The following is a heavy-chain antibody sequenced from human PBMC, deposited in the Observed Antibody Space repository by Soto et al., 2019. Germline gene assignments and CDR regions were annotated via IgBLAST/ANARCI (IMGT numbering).Heavy chain of an antibody. Sequence: QVQLVQSGAEVKKPGASVKVTCKASGYTFISYYMHWVRQAPGQGLEWMGPINPRGGDTRYAQKFQGRVTMTRDTSTTTVYMDVSSLRSDDTAVYYCARGSPSSTRLGWLDPWGQGTLVTVSS. CDR2: INPRGGDT. CDR3: ARGSPSSTRLGWLDP. D-gene: IGHD2-2*01. V-gene: IGHV1-46*01. CDR1: GYTFISYY. J-gene: IGHJ5*02.